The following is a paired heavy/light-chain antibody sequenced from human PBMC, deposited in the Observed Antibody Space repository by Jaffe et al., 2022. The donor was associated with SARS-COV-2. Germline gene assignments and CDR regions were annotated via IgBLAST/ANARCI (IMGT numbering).Light chain of an antibody. Sequence: EIVLTQSPGTLSLSPGERATLSCGASQSVSSSYLAWYQQKPGQAPRLLIYGASSRATGIPDRFSGSGSGTDFTLTISRLEPEDSAVYYCQRYGYSPPFTFGQGTKLEIK. CDR1: QSVSSSY. CDR3: QRYGYSPPFT. V-gene: IGKV3-20*01. CDR2: GAS. J-gene: IGKJ2*01.
Heavy chain of an antibody. J-gene: IGHJ3*01. D-gene: IGHD1-26*01. CDR3: ARVGRWDGAFDL. CDR2: IRNKANRYGT. CDR1: GFTFSDHY. Sequence: EVQVVESGGGLVQPGGSLRLSCAASGFTFSDHYMDWVRQAPGKGLEWIGRIRNKANRYGTETAASLRGRFTLSRDDSENSLHLQMNSLTSEDTAVYYCARVGRWDGAFDLWGQGTMVTVSS. V-gene: IGHV3-72*01.